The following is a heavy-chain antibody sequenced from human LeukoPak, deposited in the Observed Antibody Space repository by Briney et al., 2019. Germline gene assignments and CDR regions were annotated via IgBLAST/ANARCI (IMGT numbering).Heavy chain of an antibody. J-gene: IGHJ4*02. CDR3: ARFGFGRDY. D-gene: IGHD3-16*01. Sequence: SETLSLTCTVSGGSVTRGSYYWSWIRQPPGKGLEWIGCISYSGSTNYSPSLKSRITMSVDTSKNQFSLQLSSVIAADTAVYYCARFGFGRDYWGQGTLVTVSS. CDR1: GGSVTRGSYY. V-gene: IGHV4-61*01. CDR2: ISYSGST.